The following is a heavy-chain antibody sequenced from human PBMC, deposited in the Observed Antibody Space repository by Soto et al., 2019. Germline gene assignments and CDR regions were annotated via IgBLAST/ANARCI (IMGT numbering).Heavy chain of an antibody. J-gene: IGHJ3*02. Sequence: GGSLRLSCAASGFTFSSYAMHWVRQAPGKGLEWVAVISYDGSNKYYADSVKGRFTISRDNSKNTLYLQMNSLRAEDTAVYYCVTYYDTPELAFDIWGQGTMVTVSS. D-gene: IGHD3-22*01. CDR1: GFTFSSYA. CDR2: ISYDGSNK. CDR3: VTYYDTPELAFDI. V-gene: IGHV3-30-3*01.